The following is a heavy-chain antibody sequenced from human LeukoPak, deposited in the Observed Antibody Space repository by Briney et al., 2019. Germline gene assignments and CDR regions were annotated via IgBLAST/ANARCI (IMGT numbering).Heavy chain of an antibody. D-gene: IGHD2-2*01. CDR2: IYTSGST. J-gene: IGHJ6*04. CDR3: AREYCSSTSCYFSDV. V-gene: IGHV4-4*07. Sequence: SETLSLTCTVSGGSISSYHWSWIRQPAGKGLEWIGRIYTSGSTNYNPSLKSRVTMSVDTSKNQFSLKLSSVTAADTAVYYCAREYCSSTSCYFSDVWGKGTTVTVSS. CDR1: GGSISSYH.